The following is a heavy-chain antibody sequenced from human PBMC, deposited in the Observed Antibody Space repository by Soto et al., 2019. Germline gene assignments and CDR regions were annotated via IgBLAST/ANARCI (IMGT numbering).Heavy chain of an antibody. CDR3: ARDVSGSTSPPDYYYGMDV. J-gene: IGHJ6*02. Sequence: SETLSLTCTVSGGSISSYCWNWIRQPPGKGLEWIGYIYYSGSTNYNPSLRSRVTISVDTSKNQFSLKLSSVTAADTAVYYCARDVSGSTSPPDYYYGMDVWGQGTTVTVSS. D-gene: IGHD1-26*01. V-gene: IGHV4-59*01. CDR1: GGSISSYC. CDR2: IYYSGST.